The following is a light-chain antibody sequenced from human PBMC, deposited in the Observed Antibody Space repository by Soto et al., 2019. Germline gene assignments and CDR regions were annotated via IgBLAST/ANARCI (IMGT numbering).Light chain of an antibody. CDR2: GAS. Sequence: EIVLTLSPGTLSLSPGERATLSCRASQSVSSSYLAWYQQKPGQAPRLLIYGASSRATGIPDRFSGSGSGTVFTLTISRLEPEDFAVYYCQQYGTSPFTFAPGTKVDIK. CDR1: QSVSSSY. V-gene: IGKV3-20*01. J-gene: IGKJ3*01. CDR3: QQYGTSPFT.